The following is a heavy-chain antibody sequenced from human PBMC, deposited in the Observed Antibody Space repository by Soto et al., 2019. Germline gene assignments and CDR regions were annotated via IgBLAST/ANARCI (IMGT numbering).Heavy chain of an antibody. Sequence: ALLTLSVTWSVAGGSSGSGDYYCIWKRQTPGKGLEWIGYIYYSGSTYYNPSLKSRVTISVDTSKNQFSLKLSSVTAADTAVYYCARVVGATTPPYIRPSIGLHDYWGQGTLVTVSS. J-gene: IGHJ4*02. CDR3: ARVVGATTPPYIRPSIGLHDY. CDR2: IYYSGST. D-gene: IGHD1-26*01. CDR1: GGSSGSGDYY. V-gene: IGHV4-30-4*08.